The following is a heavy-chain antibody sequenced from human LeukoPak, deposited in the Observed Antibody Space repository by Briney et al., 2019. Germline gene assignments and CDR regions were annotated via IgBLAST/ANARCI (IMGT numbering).Heavy chain of an antibody. J-gene: IGHJ4*02. CDR3: VRPIPALGGFDF. CDR2: IYPGDSKT. D-gene: IGHD3-16*01. CDR1: GYSFTAYW. Sequence: GESLKISCKCSGYSFTAYWIAWVRQLPGKGLEWTAAIYPGDSKTTYSPSFQGQVTISADKSITTAYLQWSSLKASDTAMYFCVRPIPALGGFDFWGQGTLVTVSS. V-gene: IGHV5-51*01.